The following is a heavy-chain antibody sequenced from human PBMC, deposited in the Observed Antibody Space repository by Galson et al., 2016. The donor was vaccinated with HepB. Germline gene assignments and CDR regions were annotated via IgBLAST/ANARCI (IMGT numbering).Heavy chain of an antibody. D-gene: IGHD4-17*01. Sequence: SLRLSCAASGFTFSSYAMGWVRQAPGKGLEWVSSLTDSGGITHYADSVKGRFTISRDNSRNTLYLQMNSLRAEDTAIYYCAKYLLVTTPYFEYWGQGTLVTVSS. V-gene: IGHV3-23*01. CDR2: LTDSGGIT. CDR1: GFTFSSYA. CDR3: AKYLLVTTPYFEY. J-gene: IGHJ4*02.